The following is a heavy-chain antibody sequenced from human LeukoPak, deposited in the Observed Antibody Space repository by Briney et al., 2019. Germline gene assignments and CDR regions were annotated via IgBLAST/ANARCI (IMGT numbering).Heavy chain of an antibody. D-gene: IGHD6-19*01. Sequence: PGGSLRLSCAASGFTFSNSDMNWVRQAPGKGLEWVSYIINSGNTIYYADSVKGRFTISRDNAKNSLYLQMNSLRAEDTAVYYCVRDSAGSDWFAEYFTYWGQGTLVTVSS. CDR2: IINSGNTI. CDR3: VRDSAGSDWFAEYFTY. V-gene: IGHV3-48*03. CDR1: GFTFSNSD. J-gene: IGHJ1*01.